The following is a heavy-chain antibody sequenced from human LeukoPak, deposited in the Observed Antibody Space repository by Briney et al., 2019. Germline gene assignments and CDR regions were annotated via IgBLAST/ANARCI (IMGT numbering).Heavy chain of an antibody. D-gene: IGHD6-19*01. CDR3: ARDIIAVAGADYYYYGMDV. J-gene: IGHJ6*02. Sequence: GGSLRLSCAASGFTFSSYAMSWVRQAPGKGLEWVSAISGSGGSTYYADSVKGRFTISGDNSKNSLYLQMNSLRAEDTAVYYCARDIIAVAGADYYYYGMDVWGQGTTVTVSS. CDR1: GFTFSSYA. V-gene: IGHV3-23*01. CDR2: ISGSGGST.